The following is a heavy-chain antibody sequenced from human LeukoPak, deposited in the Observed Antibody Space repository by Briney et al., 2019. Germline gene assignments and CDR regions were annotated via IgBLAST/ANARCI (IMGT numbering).Heavy chain of an antibody. CDR1: GGSVSSGSYY. CDR3: VRHDGRGGATMGAFDS. D-gene: IGHD4/OR15-4a*01. V-gene: IGHV4-61*01. J-gene: IGHJ5*01. CDR2: IYYSGST. Sequence: SETLSLTCTVSGGSVSSGSYYWSWIRQPPGKGLEWIGYIYYSGSTNYNPSLKSRVTISVDTSKNQISLKLSSVTAADTAVYYCVRHDGRGGATMGAFDSWGQGSLVTVSS.